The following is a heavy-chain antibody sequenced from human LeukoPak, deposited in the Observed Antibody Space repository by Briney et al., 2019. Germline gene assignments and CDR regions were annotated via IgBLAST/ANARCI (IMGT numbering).Heavy chain of an antibody. D-gene: IGHD3-3*01. J-gene: IGHJ5*02. Sequence: SETLSLTCTVSGGSISSYYWSWIRQPPGKGLEWIGEGSESGGTKFNPSLKSRVTISADTSKNQFSLKLNSVTAADTAVYYCAKNGQSGFSFDPWGQGTLVTVSS. V-gene: IGHV4-34*01. CDR1: GGSISSYY. CDR2: GSESGGT. CDR3: AKNGQSGFSFDP.